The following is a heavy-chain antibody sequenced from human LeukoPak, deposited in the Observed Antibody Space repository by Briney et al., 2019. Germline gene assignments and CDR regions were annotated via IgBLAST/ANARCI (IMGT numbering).Heavy chain of an antibody. CDR3: ARGTTVSDLDGTAY. J-gene: IGHJ4*02. Sequence: SETLSLTCTVSGGSISSYYWSWIRQPPGKGLEWIGYINYSGSTNYNPSLKSRVTISHDTPKNQFSLKVNFVTAADTAVYYCARGTTVSDLDGTAYWGQGTLVTVSS. CDR1: GGSISSYY. D-gene: IGHD1/OR15-1a*01. CDR2: INYSGST. V-gene: IGHV4-59*01.